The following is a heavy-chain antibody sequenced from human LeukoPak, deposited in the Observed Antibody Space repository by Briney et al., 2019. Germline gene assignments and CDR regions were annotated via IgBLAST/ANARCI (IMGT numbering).Heavy chain of an antibody. CDR1: GVSISSSNSY. CDR3: ARQTGSGLFTLP. CDR2: IYYTGNT. J-gene: IGHJ4*02. V-gene: IGHV4-39*01. D-gene: IGHD3/OR15-3a*01. Sequence: SETLSLTCTVSGVSISSSNSYWGWIRQPPGKGLDWIESIYYTGNTYYNASLKSRVTISIDTSNNQISLRLTSVTATDTAMYYCARQTGSGLFTLPGGQGTLVTVSS.